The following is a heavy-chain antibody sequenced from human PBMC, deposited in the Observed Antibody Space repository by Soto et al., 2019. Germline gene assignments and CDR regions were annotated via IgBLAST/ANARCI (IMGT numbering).Heavy chain of an antibody. CDR1: GFTFSSYS. D-gene: IGHD1-26*01. V-gene: IGHV3-21*01. CDR3: ARDTVGATSWFDP. J-gene: IGHJ5*02. Sequence: EVQLVESGGGLVKPGGSLRLSCAASGFTFSSYSMNWSRRAQGKGLEWVSSISSSSSYIYYADSVKGRFTISRDNAKNSLYLQMNSLRAEDTAVYYCARDTVGATSWFDPWGQGTLVTVSS. CDR2: ISSSSSYI.